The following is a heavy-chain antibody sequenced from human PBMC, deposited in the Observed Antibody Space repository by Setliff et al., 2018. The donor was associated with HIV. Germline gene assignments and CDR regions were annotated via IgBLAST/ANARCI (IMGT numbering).Heavy chain of an antibody. CDR1: GDSISSGSYY. CDR2: IHTSGST. Sequence: PSETLSLTCSVSGDSISSGSYYWSWIRQPPGKGLEWIGYIHTSGSTNYNPSLKSRVTISVDTSKNQFSLKLSSVTAADTAVYYCAGFSYNFWVYRFDHWGQGALVTVSS. V-gene: IGHV4-61*01. J-gene: IGHJ4*02. D-gene: IGHD3-3*01. CDR3: AGFSYNFWVYRFDH.